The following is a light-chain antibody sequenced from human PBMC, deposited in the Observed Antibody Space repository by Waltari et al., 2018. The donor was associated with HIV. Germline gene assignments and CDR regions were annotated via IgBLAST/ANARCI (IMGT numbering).Light chain of an antibody. J-gene: IGLJ2*01. CDR3: QSYDNSLSNVV. V-gene: IGLV1-40*01. CDR1: NSNIGAGYD. CDR2: DNR. Sequence: QSVLTQPPSVSGAPGQRVTISCTGSNSNIGAGYDAHWYQQLPGSAPKLLMFDNRKRPSGVPDRFSGSKAGTSASLDITGLQAADEAVYYCQSYDNSLSNVVFGGGTKLIVL.